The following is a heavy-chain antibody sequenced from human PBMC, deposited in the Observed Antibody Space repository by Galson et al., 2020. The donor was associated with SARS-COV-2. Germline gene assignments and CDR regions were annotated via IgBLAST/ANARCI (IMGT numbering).Heavy chain of an antibody. J-gene: IGHJ4*02. CDR1: GDSVSSAGYY. Sequence: SETLSLTCTVSGDSVSSAGYYWSWLRQHPGKGPEWLGYIQSIGSTYYNPSLKSRMTISADPSKTHFSLALRSVTAADTAVYYCARVSGAYDTEYWGQGILVIVSS. D-gene: IGHD1-26*01. CDR3: ARVSGAYDTEY. V-gene: IGHV4-31*03. CDR2: IQSIGST.